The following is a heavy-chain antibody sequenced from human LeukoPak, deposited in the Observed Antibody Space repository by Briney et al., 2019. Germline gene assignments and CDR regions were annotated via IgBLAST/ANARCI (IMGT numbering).Heavy chain of an antibody. CDR2: ISHDGTT. J-gene: IGHJ4*02. Sequence: SETLSLTCTVSDYSIGSGYSWGWIRQPPGKGLEWIATISHDGTTFYNPSLESRVTMTLDTSRNQFPLRLSSVTAADTAVYYCARDLSVYYYYYFDFWGQGTLVTVSS. CDR3: ARDLSVYYYYYFDF. V-gene: IGHV4-38-2*02. D-gene: IGHD3-22*01. CDR1: DYSIGSGYS.